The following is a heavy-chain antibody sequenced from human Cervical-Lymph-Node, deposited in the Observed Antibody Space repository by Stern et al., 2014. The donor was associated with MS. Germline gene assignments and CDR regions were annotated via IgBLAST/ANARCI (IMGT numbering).Heavy chain of an antibody. CDR1: GGSISSSGYY. CDR3: ATTRWDLFTWNWFDP. Sequence: VQLVESGPGLVKPSQTLSLTCTVSGGSISSSGYYWSWIRQPADKGLEWIGRIHDSGSTYYNPSLKSRVTIPMDTAKNPFSLKLPSVTAADTAVYYCATTRWDLFTWNWFDPWGQGTLVTVSS. D-gene: IGHD1-26*01. CDR2: IHDSGST. V-gene: IGHV4-61*02. J-gene: IGHJ5*02.